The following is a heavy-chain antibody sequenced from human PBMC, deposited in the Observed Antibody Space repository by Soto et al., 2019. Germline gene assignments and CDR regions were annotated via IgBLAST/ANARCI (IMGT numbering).Heavy chain of an antibody. CDR3: ARAGSAVAGTKKEGKYFQH. D-gene: IGHD6-19*01. CDR2: IIPIFGTA. CDR1: GGTFSSYA. V-gene: IGHV1-69*13. Sequence: GASVKVSCKASGGTFSSYAISWVRQAPGQGLEWMGGIIPIFGTANYAQKFQGRVTITADESTSTAYMELSSLRSGDTAVYYCARAGSAVAGTKKEGKYFQHWGQGTLVTVSS. J-gene: IGHJ1*01.